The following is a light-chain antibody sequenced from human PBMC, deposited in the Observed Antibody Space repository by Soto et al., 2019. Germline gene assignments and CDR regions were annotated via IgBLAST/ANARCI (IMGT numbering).Light chain of an antibody. J-gene: IGLJ2*01. CDR3: TSQTSSTYVV. V-gene: IGLV2-14*01. CDR1: SSDVGGYNY. CDR2: EVS. Sequence: QSALTQPASVSGSPGQSITISCTGTSSDVGGYNYVSWYQQHPGKAPKLMIYEVSNRPSGVSNRFSGSKSGNTASLTISGLQAEDEADYYCTSQTSSTYVVFGGGTQLTVL.